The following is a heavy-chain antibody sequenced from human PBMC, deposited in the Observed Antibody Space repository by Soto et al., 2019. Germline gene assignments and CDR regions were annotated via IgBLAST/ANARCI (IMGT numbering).Heavy chain of an antibody. Sequence: GASVKVSCKASGYTFTSYGISWVRQAPGQGLEWMGWISAYNGNTNYAQKLQGRVTMTTDTSTSTAYMELRSLRSDDTAVYYCARDLIHRNYDFWSVWTNWFGPWGQGTLVTVSS. D-gene: IGHD3-3*01. CDR3: ARDLIHRNYDFWSVWTNWFGP. J-gene: IGHJ5*02. CDR1: GYTFTSYG. CDR2: ISAYNGNT. V-gene: IGHV1-18*01.